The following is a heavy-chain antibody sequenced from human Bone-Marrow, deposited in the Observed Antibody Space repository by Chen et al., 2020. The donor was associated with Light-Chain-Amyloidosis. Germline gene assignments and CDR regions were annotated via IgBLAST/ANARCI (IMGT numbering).Heavy chain of an antibody. CDR1: GFTFSSYW. CDR2: INTDGSST. V-gene: IGHV3-74*01. CDR3: ARDSDCRSTSCYPLGTFDI. D-gene: IGHD2-2*01. J-gene: IGHJ3*02. Sequence: EVQLVEYGGGVVKTGGSLRLSCVAAGFTFSSYWMHWVRQAPGKGLVWVSRINTDGSSTSYADSVNVRFTISRDNAKNTLFLQMSSLRADDTAVYYCARDSDCRSTSCYPLGTFDIWGQGTMVTVSS.